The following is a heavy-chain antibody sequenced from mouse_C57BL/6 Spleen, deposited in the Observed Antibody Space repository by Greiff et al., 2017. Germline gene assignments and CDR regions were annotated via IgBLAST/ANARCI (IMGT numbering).Heavy chain of an antibody. D-gene: IGHD2-2*01. V-gene: IGHV1-53*01. CDR1: GYTFTSYW. CDR2: INPSNGGT. J-gene: IGHJ1*03. CDR3: ARERSGGYYRYFDV. Sequence: QVQLQQSGTELVKPGASVKLSCKASGYTFTSYWMHWVKQRPGQGLEWIGNINPSNGGTNYNEKFKSKATLTVDKSSSTAYMQLSSLTSEDSAVYYCARERSGGYYRYFDVWGTGTTVTVSS.